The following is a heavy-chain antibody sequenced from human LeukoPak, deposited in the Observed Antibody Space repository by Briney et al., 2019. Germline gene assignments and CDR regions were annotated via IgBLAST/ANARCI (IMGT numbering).Heavy chain of an antibody. CDR1: GFTFSSYG. CDR2: ISYDGSNK. D-gene: IGHD3-16*02. V-gene: IGHV3-30*18. J-gene: IGHJ4*02. CDR3: AKDPSRRQTAIIGY. Sequence: PGGSLRLSCAASGFTFSSYGMHWVRQAPGKGLEWVAVISYDGSNKYYADSVKGRFTISRDNSKNTLYLQMNSLRAEDTAVYYCAKDPSRRQTAIIGYWGQGTLVTVSS.